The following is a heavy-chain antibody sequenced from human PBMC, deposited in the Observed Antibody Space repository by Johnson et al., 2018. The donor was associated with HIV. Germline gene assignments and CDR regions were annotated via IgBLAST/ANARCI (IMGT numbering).Heavy chain of an antibody. CDR3: ARESRGSGWGIDAFDI. Sequence: VQLVESGGGLVQPGGSLGLSCAASGFTFSSYWMTWVRQAPGKGLEWVANIKQDGSEKDYVDSVKGRFTISRDNAKKSLYLQMNSLRAEDTAVYYCARESRGSGWGIDAFDIWGQGTMVTVSS. CDR1: GFTFSSYW. CDR2: IKQDGSEK. D-gene: IGHD6-19*01. J-gene: IGHJ3*02. V-gene: IGHV3-7*01.